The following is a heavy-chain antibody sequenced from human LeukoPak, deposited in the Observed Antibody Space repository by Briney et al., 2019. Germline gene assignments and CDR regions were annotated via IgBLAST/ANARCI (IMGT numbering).Heavy chain of an antibody. J-gene: IGHJ1*01. CDR3: ARAGGGNMDFQP. D-gene: IGHD4-23*01. V-gene: IGHV3-11*04. CDR1: GFTFRDSY. Sequence: GGSLRLSCAASGFTFRDSYMSWIRQAPGKGLEWLSYINSVSNIISYADSVKGRFTISRDNAKNSLYLQMHGLRAEDTAVYYCARAGGGNMDFQPWGQGTLVTVSS. CDR2: INSVSNII.